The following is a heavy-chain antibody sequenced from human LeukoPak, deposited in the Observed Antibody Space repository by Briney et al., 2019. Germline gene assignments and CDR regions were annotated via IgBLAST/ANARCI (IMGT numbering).Heavy chain of an antibody. D-gene: IGHD1-26*01. J-gene: IGHJ4*02. CDR2: IIAYNGYT. Sequence: VASVKVSCKASGYTFTSYGSSWVRQAPGQGLEWMGWIIAYNGYTNYAQKLQGRVTMTTDTSTSTAYMELRSLRSDGTAVYYCARDQGSEYSGSYYYYWGQGTLVTVSS. V-gene: IGHV1-18*04. CDR3: ARDQGSEYSGSYYYY. CDR1: GYTFTSYG.